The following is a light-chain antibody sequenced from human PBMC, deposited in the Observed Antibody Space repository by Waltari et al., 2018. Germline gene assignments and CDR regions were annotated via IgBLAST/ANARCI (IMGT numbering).Light chain of an antibody. J-gene: IGKJ1*01. V-gene: IGKV3-20*01. Sequence: EIMLTQSPGTLSLSPGERATLSCRASQSISRSLAWYQQKPGQAPRLLIYDASSRATGIPDRFSGSVSGTDFSLTISRLEPEDFAVYYCQKYGSLPATFGQGTKVEIK. CDR2: DAS. CDR1: QSISRS. CDR3: QKYGSLPAT.